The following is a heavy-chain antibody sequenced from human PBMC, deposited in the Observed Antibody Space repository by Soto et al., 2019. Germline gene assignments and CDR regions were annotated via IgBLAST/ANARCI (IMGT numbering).Heavy chain of an antibody. CDR1: GGSISSSNW. V-gene: IGHV4-4*02. CDR3: ARVQYDSSGYYYYYYGMDV. D-gene: IGHD3-22*01. J-gene: IGHJ6*01. CDR2: IYHSGST. Sequence: SETLSLTCAVSGGSISSSNWWSWVRQPPGKGLEWIGEIYHSGSTNYNPSLKSRVTRSVDKSKNQLSLKLSSVTDADTAVYYCARVQYDSSGYYYYYYGMDVWGQGTPLTVS.